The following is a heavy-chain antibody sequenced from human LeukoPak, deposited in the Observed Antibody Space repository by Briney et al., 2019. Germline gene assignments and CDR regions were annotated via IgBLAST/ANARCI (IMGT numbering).Heavy chain of an antibody. Sequence: PSQTLSLTCTVSDGSINIDTYYWSWIRQPAGKGLEWIGYIYYSGSTNYNPSLKSRVTMSIDTSKSQFSLKLSSVTAADTAVYYCARETRLMGYSSGLGFNYWGQGALVTVSS. D-gene: IGHD6-19*01. V-gene: IGHV4-61*09. CDR2: IYYSGST. J-gene: IGHJ4*02. CDR1: DGSINIDTYY. CDR3: ARETRLMGYSSGLGFNY.